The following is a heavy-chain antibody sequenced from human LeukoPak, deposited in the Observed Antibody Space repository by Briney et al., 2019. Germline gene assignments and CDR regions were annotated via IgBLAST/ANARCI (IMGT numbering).Heavy chain of an antibody. CDR3: AKDQDLYQLLGSYFDY. CDR1: GFTFSSYA. J-gene: IGHJ4*02. D-gene: IGHD2-2*01. CDR2: ISGSGGST. Sequence: GGSLRLSCAASGFTFSSYAMSWVRQAPGKGLEWVSAISGSGGSTYYADSVKGRSTISRDNSKNTLYLQMNSLRAEDTAVYYCAKDQDLYQLLGSYFDYWGQGTLVTVSS. V-gene: IGHV3-23*01.